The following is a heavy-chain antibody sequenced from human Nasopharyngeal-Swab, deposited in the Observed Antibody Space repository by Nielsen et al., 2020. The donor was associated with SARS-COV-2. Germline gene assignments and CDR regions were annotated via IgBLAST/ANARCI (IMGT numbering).Heavy chain of an antibody. J-gene: IGHJ3*02. CDR2: IYYSGST. V-gene: IGHV4-39*01. CDR3: ARHVALAGWAFDI. CDR1: GGSTSSSSYY. Sequence: SETLSLTCTVFGGSTSSSSYYWGWIRQPPGKGLEWIGSIYYSGSTYYNPSLKSRVTISVDTSKNQFSLKLSSVTAADTAVYYCARHVALAGWAFDIWGQGTMVTVSS. D-gene: IGHD2-21*01.